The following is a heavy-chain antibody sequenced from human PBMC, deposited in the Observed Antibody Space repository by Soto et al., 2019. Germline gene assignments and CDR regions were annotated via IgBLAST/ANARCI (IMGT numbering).Heavy chain of an antibody. CDR1: VGSFSGYY. V-gene: IGHV4-34*01. D-gene: IGHD4-17*01. Sequence: QVQLQQWGAGLLKPSETLSLTCAVYVGSFSGYYWSWIRQSPGMGLEWIGEINDRGSINYNPSLKSRVTISVDTPKNQLSLKMSSVTAADTAVYYCARGTYGPRLHHWGQGTLVTVSS. CDR3: ARGTYGPRLHH. CDR2: INDRGSI. J-gene: IGHJ5*02.